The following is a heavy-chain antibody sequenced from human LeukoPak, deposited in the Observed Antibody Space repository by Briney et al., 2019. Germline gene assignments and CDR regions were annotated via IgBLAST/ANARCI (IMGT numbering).Heavy chain of an antibody. CDR1: GYTFTSYG. V-gene: IGHV1-18*01. CDR2: ISAYNGNT. J-gene: IGHJ4*02. Sequence: ASVKVSCKASGYTFTSYGISWVRQAPGQGLEWMGWISAYNGNTNYAQRVQGRVTMTTDTSTSTAYMELRRLRSDDKAVYYCARLSGISGDYEIDYWGQGTLVTVSS. D-gene: IGHD4-17*01. CDR3: ARLSGISGDYEIDY.